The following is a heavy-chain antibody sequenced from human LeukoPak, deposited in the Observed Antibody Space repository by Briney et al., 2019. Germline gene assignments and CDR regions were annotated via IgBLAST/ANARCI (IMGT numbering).Heavy chain of an antibody. CDR1: GFTFSTSW. V-gene: IGHV3-7*01. CDR3: AELGITMIGGV. D-gene: IGHD3-10*02. J-gene: IGHJ6*04. Sequence: GGSLRLSCAASGFTFSTSWMNWVRQAPGKGLEWVASINPDGSEKYSVDSVKGRFTISRDNAKNSLYLQMNSLRAEDTAVYYCAELGITMIGGVWGKGTTVTISS. CDR2: INPDGSEK.